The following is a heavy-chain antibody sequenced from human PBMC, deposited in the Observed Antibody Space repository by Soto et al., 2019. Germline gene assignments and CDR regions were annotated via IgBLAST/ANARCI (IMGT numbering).Heavy chain of an antibody. V-gene: IGHV1-8*01. CDR3: ARMATFGSLNWFDP. D-gene: IGHD3-16*01. CDR1: GYSFTNND. J-gene: IGHJ5*02. CDR2: MNPGGGDT. Sequence: ASVKVSCKASGYSFTNNDVSWVRQATGQGLEWMGWMNPGGGDTGYAQKFQGRVTMTRDISIATAYMELSSLRSDDTAIYYCARMATFGSLNWFDPWGQGTLVTVSS.